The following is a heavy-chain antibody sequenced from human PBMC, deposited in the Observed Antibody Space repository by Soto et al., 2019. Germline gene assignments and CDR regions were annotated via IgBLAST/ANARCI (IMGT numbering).Heavy chain of an antibody. CDR1: GYNFTSYA. Sequence: QVQLVQSGAEVKKPGASVKVSCEASGYNFTSYAMHWVRQAPGQRLEWMGWINAGNGNTKYSQKFQGRVTSTRDTAASTDYMELSSLRSEDTAVYYCSFTGGGDYVWGYFDYWGQGTLVTVSS. J-gene: IGHJ4*02. D-gene: IGHD4-17*01. V-gene: IGHV1-3*01. CDR3: SFTGGGDYVWGYFDY. CDR2: INAGNGNT.